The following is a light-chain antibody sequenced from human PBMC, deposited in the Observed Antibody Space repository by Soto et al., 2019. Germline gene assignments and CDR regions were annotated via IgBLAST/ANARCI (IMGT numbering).Light chain of an antibody. CDR2: EVS. CDR3: SSYTSSSTYV. CDR1: SSDVGAYNY. V-gene: IGLV2-14*01. Sequence: QSGLNQPASVSGSPGQSITISCTGTSSDVGAYNYVSWYQQHPGKAPKLMIYEVSNRPSGVSNRFSGSKSGNTASLTISGLQAEDEADYYCSSYTSSSTYVFATGTKATV. J-gene: IGLJ1*01.